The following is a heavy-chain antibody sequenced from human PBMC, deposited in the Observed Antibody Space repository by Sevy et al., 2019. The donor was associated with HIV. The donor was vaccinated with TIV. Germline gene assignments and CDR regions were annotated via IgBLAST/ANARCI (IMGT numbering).Heavy chain of an antibody. CDR2: LKSKDDGGTV. J-gene: IGHJ4*02. CDR1: GFTFGDYA. Sequence: GGSLRLSCTTSGFTFGDYAMNWVRQAPGKGLEWVAFLKSKDDGGTVDHAASVKGRFTISRDDSKSIAYLQMNDLTTEDTGVYYCTRWKGLQSIFDYWGQGALVTVSS. V-gene: IGHV3-49*04. D-gene: IGHD1-1*01. CDR3: TRWKGLQSIFDY.